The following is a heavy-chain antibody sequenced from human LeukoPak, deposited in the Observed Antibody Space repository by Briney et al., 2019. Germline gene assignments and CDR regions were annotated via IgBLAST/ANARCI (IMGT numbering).Heavy chain of an antibody. CDR3: ARGPTSSSYYFDY. D-gene: IGHD6-6*01. CDR2: IYSGGST. J-gene: IGHJ4*02. Sequence: PGGSLRLSCAASGFTVSSNYMSWVRQAPGKGLEWVSVIYSGGSTYYADSVKGRFTISRDNSKNTLYLQMNSLRAEDTAVYYCARGPTSSSYYFDYWGQGTLVTVSP. CDR1: GFTVSSNY. V-gene: IGHV3-53*01.